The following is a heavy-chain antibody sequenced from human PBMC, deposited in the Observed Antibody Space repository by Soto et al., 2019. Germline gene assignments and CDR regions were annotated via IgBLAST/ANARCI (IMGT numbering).Heavy chain of an antibody. Sequence: SETLSLTCTVSGGSISSYYWSWIRQPPGKGLEWFGYIYYSGSTNYNPSLKSRVTISVDTSKNQFSLKLSSVTAADTAVYYCARDNYDFWSGYPYGMDVWGQGTTVTVSS. D-gene: IGHD3-3*01. CDR3: ARDNYDFWSGYPYGMDV. V-gene: IGHV4-59*01. CDR1: GGSISSYY. J-gene: IGHJ6*02. CDR2: IYYSGST.